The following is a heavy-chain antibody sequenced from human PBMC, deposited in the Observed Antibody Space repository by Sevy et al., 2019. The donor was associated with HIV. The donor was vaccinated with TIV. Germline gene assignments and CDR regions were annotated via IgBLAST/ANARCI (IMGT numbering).Heavy chain of an antibody. V-gene: IGHV3-23*01. CDR3: AREGCTKPHDY. D-gene: IGHD2-8*01. J-gene: IGHJ4*02. CDR1: GFTFSKYS. CDR2: LSFGCGEI. Sequence: GGSLRLSCAASGFTFSKYSMSWVRQPPGKGLEWISTLSFGCGEINYADSVKGRFTISRDNSKSSVYLQMNNLRPEDSAVYYCAREGCTKPHDYWGQGTLVTVSS.